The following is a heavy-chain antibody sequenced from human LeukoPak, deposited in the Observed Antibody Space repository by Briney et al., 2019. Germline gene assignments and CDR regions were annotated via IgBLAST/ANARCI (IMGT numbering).Heavy chain of an antibody. CDR1: GFTFSSYA. Sequence: GGSLRLSCAASGFTFSSYAMHWVRQAPGKGLEWVAVISYDGSNKYYGDSVKGRFTISRDNSKNTLYLQMNRLRAEDTAVYYCASPSIAAAGRNYFDYWGQGTLVTVSS. D-gene: IGHD6-13*01. CDR2: ISYDGSNK. V-gene: IGHV3-30*04. J-gene: IGHJ4*02. CDR3: ASPSIAAAGRNYFDY.